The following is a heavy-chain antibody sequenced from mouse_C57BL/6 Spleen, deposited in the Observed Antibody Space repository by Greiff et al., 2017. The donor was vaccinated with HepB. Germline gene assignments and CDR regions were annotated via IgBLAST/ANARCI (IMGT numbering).Heavy chain of an antibody. CDR3: ARGGITTVVAHWYFDV. CDR2: ISDGGSYT. J-gene: IGHJ1*03. V-gene: IGHV5-4*03. Sequence: EVKVVESGGGLVKPGGSLKLSCAASGFTFSSYAMSWVRQTPEKRLEWVATISDGGSYTYYPDNVKGRFTISRDNAKNNLYLQMSHLKSEDTAMYYCARGGITTVVAHWYFDVWGTGTTVTVSS. D-gene: IGHD1-1*01. CDR1: GFTFSSYA.